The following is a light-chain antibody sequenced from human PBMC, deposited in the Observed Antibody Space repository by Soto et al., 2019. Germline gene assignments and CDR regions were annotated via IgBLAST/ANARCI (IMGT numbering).Light chain of an antibody. Sequence: SALTQPASVSGSPGQSITISCTGTSSDIGNYNYVSWYQQHPGKAPKLMIYDVNNRPSGVSNRFSGSKSDNTASLTISGLHADDEADYDCSSYTSRGTVIFGGGTKLTVL. CDR1: SSDIGNYNY. V-gene: IGLV2-14*03. CDR3: SSYTSRGTVI. J-gene: IGLJ2*01. CDR2: DVN.